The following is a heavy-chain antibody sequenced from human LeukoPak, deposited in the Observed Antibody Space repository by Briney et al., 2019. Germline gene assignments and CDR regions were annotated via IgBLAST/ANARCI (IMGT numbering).Heavy chain of an antibody. J-gene: IGHJ4*02. Sequence: PGGSLRLSCAASGFTVSSNYMSWVRQAPGKGLEWVSVIYSGGSTYYADSVKGRFTISRDNSKNTLYLQMNSLRAEDTAVYYCAREGAYDSSGYSYFDYWGQGTLVTVSS. D-gene: IGHD3-22*01. CDR1: GFTVSSNY. V-gene: IGHV3-53*01. CDR2: IYSGGST. CDR3: AREGAYDSSGYSYFDY.